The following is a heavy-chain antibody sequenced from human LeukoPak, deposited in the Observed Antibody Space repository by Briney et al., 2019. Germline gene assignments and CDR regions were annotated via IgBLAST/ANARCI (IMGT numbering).Heavy chain of an antibody. D-gene: IGHD4-23*01. J-gene: IGHJ4*02. CDR2: ISSSGSTI. V-gene: IGHV3-48*03. Sequence: GGSLRLSCAASGFTFSSYEMNWVRQAPGKGLEWVSYISSSGSTIYYADSVKGRFTISRDNAKHSLYLQMNSLRAEDMAVYYCASSLRWLTLDYWGQGTLVTVPS. CDR1: GFTFSSYE. CDR3: ASSLRWLTLDY.